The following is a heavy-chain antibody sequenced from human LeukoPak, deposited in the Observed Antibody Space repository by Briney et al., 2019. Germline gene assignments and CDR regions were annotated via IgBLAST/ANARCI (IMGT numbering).Heavy chain of an antibody. V-gene: IGHV4-59*01. CDR2: IYSSGRT. J-gene: IGHJ4*02. Sequence: SETLSLTCTVSGGSISSYYWSWIRQPPGKGLEWIGYIYSSGRTSYNPSLKSRLTISVDTSENQFSLKLTSVTAADTAVYYCARDYGGKFDYWGQGTLVTVSS. D-gene: IGHD4-23*01. CDR3: ARDYGGKFDY. CDR1: GGSISSYY.